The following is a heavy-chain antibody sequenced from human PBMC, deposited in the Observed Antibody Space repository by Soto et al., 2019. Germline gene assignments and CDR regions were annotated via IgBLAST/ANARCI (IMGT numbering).Heavy chain of an antibody. Sequence: QITLKESGPTLVKPTQTLTLTCTFSGFSLSTSGVGVGWIRQPPGKALEWLALIYWNDDKRYSPSLKSRLNITQDLSKNQVVLTMTNMDPVDTATYYCAHTYSYDYVWGSYRRLYYFDYWGQGTLVTVSS. J-gene: IGHJ4*02. D-gene: IGHD3-16*02. CDR2: IYWNDDK. V-gene: IGHV2-5*01. CDR1: GFSLSTSGVG. CDR3: AHTYSYDYVWGSYRRLYYFDY.